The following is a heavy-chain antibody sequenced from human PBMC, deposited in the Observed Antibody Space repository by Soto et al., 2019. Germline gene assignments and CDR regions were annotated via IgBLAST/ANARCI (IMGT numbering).Heavy chain of an antibody. CDR2: VDFSGNT. CDR1: GGSISTYY. J-gene: IGHJ6*02. D-gene: IGHD3-10*01. V-gene: IGHV4-59*08. Sequence: PSETLSLTCTVSGGSISTYYWSWVRQPPGKRLEWIGWVDFSGNTNYNPSLMSRTTFSVDTSKNQFSLNLHSVTAADTAVYYCARLLYVSGASHSVNYYYYSMDLWGQGTTVTVSS. CDR3: ARLLYVSGASHSVNYYYYSMDL.